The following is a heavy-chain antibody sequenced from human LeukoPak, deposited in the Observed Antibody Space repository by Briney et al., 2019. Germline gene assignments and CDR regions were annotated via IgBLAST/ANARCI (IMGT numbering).Heavy chain of an antibody. CDR1: GGSISSSSYY. D-gene: IGHD5-18*01. CDR2: IYYSGST. Sequence: SETLSLTCTVSGGSISSSSYYWGWIRQPPGTGLEWIGSIYYSGSTYYNPSLKSRVTISVDTSKNQFSLKLSSVTAADTAVYYCARLVYTAMVTAFDYWGQGTLVTVSS. CDR3: ARLVYTAMVTAFDY. V-gene: IGHV4-39*01. J-gene: IGHJ4*02.